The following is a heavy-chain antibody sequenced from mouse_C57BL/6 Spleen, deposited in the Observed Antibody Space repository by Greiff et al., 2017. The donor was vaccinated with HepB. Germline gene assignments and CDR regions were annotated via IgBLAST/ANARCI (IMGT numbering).Heavy chain of an antibody. V-gene: IGHV1-80*01. CDR2: IYPGDGDT. CDR1: GYAFSSYW. Sequence: VKLQESGAELVKPGASVKISCKASGYAFSSYWMNWVKQRPGKGLEWIGQIYPGDGDTNYNGKFKGKATLTADKSSSTAYMQLSSLTSEDSAVYFCARGTDYSNYGYYFDYWGQGTTLTVSS. D-gene: IGHD2-5*01. J-gene: IGHJ2*01. CDR3: ARGTDYSNYGYYFDY.